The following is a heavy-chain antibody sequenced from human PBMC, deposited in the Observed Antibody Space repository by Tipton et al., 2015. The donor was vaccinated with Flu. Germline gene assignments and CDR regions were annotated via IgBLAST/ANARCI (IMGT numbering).Heavy chain of an antibody. CDR1: GGSMSSYY. D-gene: IGHD3-10*01. V-gene: IGHV4-4*07. CDR2: MYTSGNT. CDR3: ARGSGSGTYMIFDF. Sequence: TLSLTCTVSGGSMSSYYWAWIRQPAGKGLEWIGRMYTSGNTKYNPSLESRVTLSVDTSKNLFSLKLTSVTAADTAVYYCARGSGSGTYMIFDFWGQGTLAAFSS. J-gene: IGHJ4*02.